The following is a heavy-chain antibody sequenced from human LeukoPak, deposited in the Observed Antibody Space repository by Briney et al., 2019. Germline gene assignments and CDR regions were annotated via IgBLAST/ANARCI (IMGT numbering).Heavy chain of an antibody. D-gene: IGHD1-26*01. J-gene: IGHJ5*02. Sequence: PGGSLRLSCAASGFTFSSYGMHWVRQAPGKGLEWVAFIRYDGSNKYYADSVKGRFTISRDNSKNTLYLQMNTLTNEDTAVYYCARVWVGSFDPWGQGTLVTVSS. CDR1: GFTFSSYG. V-gene: IGHV3-30*02. CDR2: IRYDGSNK. CDR3: ARVWVGSFDP.